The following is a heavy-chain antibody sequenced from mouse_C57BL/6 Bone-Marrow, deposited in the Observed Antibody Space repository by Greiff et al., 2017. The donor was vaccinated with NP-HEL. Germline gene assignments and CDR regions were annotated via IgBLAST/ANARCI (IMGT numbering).Heavy chain of an antibody. CDR1: GFTFSDAW. V-gene: IGHV6-6*01. CDR2: IRNKANNHAT. CDR3: AQGFAY. J-gene: IGHJ3*01. Sequence: EVQLQESGGGLVQPGGSMKLSCAASGFTFSDAWMDWVRQSPEKGLEWVAEIRNKANNHATYYAESVKGRFTITRDDSKSIVYLQMNSVRAEDTGIYYCAQGFAYWGQGTLVTVYA.